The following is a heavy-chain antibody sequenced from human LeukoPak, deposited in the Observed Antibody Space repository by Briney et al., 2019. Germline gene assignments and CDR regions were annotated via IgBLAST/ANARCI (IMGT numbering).Heavy chain of an antibody. CDR2: IKEDGSER. Sequence: PGGSLRLSCAAPGFTFSNAWMSWVRQAPGKGLEWVAHIKEDGSERYYADSVKGRFIMSRDNAKNAVYLQVNSLTAEDTAVYYCTRDQGYCSGGRCYSVFDIWGQGTMVTVSS. CDR1: GFTFSNAW. CDR3: TRDQGYCSGGRCYSVFDI. D-gene: IGHD2-15*01. J-gene: IGHJ3*02. V-gene: IGHV3-7*01.